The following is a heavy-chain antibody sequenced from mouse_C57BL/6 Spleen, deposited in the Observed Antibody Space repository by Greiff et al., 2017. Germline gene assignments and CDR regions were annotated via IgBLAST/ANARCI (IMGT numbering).Heavy chain of an antibody. CDR2: IYPGDGDT. J-gene: IGHJ2*01. Sequence: QVQLKESGPELVKPGASVKISCKASGYAFSSSWMNWVKQRPGKGLEWIGRIYPGDGDTNYNGKFKGKATLTADKSSSTAYMQLSSLTSEDSAVYFCARGDRFDYWGQGTTLTVSS. V-gene: IGHV1-82*01. CDR1: GYAFSSSW. CDR3: ARGDRFDY. D-gene: IGHD3-3*01.